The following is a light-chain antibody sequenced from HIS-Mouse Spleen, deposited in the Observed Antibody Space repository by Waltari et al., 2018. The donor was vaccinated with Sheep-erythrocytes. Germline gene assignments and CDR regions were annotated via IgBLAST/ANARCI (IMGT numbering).Light chain of an antibody. CDR2: KAS. V-gene: IGKV1-5*03. J-gene: IGKJ4*01. CDR1: ESISSW. Sequence: DIQMTQSPSTLSASVGARVTITCRASESISSWLAWYQQKPGKAPKLLIYKASSLESGVPSRFSGSGSGTEFTLTISSLQPDDFATYYCQQYNSYPLTFGGGTKVEIK. CDR3: QQYNSYPLT.